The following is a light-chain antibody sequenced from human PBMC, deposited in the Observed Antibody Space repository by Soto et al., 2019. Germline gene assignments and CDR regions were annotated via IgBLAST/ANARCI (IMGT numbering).Light chain of an antibody. J-gene: IGKJ5*01. Sequence: EIVLTQSPGTLSLSPGERATLSCRASQSVNFYLAWYQQKPGQAPRLLISDASSRATDVPDRFSGSGSGTDFTLTITRLEPEDSALYFCQQYNGPPTPFGQGTRVAIK. CDR1: QSVNFY. CDR2: DAS. CDR3: QQYNGPPTP. V-gene: IGKV3-20*01.